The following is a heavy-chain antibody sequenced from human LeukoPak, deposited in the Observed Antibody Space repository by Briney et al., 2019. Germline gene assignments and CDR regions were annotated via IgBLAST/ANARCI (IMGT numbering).Heavy chain of an antibody. CDR2: IIPIFGTA. CDR1: GYTFTSYG. V-gene: IGHV1-69*13. Sequence: SVKVSCKASGYTFTSYGISWVRQAPGQGLEWMGGIIPIFGTANYAQKFQGRVTITADESTSTAYMELSSLRSEDTAVYYCARYCSSTSCHNTLFDYWGQGTLVTVSS. J-gene: IGHJ4*02. CDR3: ARYCSSTSCHNTLFDY. D-gene: IGHD2-2*01.